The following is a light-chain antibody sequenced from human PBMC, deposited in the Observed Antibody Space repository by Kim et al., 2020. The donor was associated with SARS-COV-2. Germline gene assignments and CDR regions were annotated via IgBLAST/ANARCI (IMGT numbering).Light chain of an antibody. J-gene: IGKJ1*01. Sequence: SPGERATPFCTASQTINEKLVWYRQRPGQAPSLRTYAATPRATGVPARFSGSGSETDFTLTISSLQSEDLAVYCCQQSNVWAPWTFGQGSKGYIK. CDR3: QQSNVWAPWT. CDR2: AAT. V-gene: IGKV3-15*01. CDR1: QTINEK.